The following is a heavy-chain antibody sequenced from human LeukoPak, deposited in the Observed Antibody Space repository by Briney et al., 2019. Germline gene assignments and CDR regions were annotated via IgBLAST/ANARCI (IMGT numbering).Heavy chain of an antibody. CDR3: ASRGLYYYYYMDV. V-gene: IGHV4-34*01. D-gene: IGHD3-10*01. J-gene: IGHJ6*03. CDR1: GGSFSGYY. CDR2: INHSGRT. Sequence: SETLSLTCAVYGGSFSGYYWSWIRQPPGKGLEWIGEINHSGRTNYNPSLKSRVTISVDTSKNQFSLKLSSVTAADTAVYYCASRGLYYYYYMDVWGKGTTVTVSS.